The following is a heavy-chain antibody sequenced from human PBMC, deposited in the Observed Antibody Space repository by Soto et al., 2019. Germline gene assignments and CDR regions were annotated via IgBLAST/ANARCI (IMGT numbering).Heavy chain of an antibody. D-gene: IGHD1-26*01. Sequence: QLQLQESGPGLVKPSETLSLTCTVSGGSISSSSYYWGWIRQPPGKGLERIGSIYYSGSTYYNPSLKSRVTISVDTSKNQFSLKLSSVTAADTAVYYCARHRAIPRVGYFDYWGQGTLVTVSS. V-gene: IGHV4-39*01. CDR1: GGSISSSSYY. CDR3: ARHRAIPRVGYFDY. J-gene: IGHJ4*02. CDR2: IYYSGST.